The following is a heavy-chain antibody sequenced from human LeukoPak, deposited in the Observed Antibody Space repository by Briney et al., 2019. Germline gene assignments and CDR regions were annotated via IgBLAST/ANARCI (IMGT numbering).Heavy chain of an antibody. CDR3: ARIRDYYDSSGYYYVTYFDY. D-gene: IGHD3-22*01. CDR2: INHRGST. CDR1: GGSFSGYY. Sequence: PSETLSLTCAVYGGSFSGYYWSWIRQPPGKGLEWLGEINHRGSTNYNPSLKSRVTISVDTSKNQFSLKLSSVTAADTAVYYCARIRDYYDSSGYYYVTYFDYWGQGTLVTVSS. J-gene: IGHJ4*02. V-gene: IGHV4-34*01.